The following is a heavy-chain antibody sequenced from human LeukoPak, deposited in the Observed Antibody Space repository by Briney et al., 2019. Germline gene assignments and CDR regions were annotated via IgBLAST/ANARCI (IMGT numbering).Heavy chain of an antibody. D-gene: IGHD2-2*01. CDR2: ISGPGGLT. Sequence: PGGSLRLSCAASGFTFSKYTMTWVRQAPGKGLEWVSGISGPGGLTDYADSVKGRFTISRDNSKNTLYLQMNSLRADDTATYYCAKGESDIVVAPGADAFDIWGQGTIVIVSS. V-gene: IGHV3-23*01. J-gene: IGHJ3*02. CDR1: GFTFSKYT. CDR3: AKGESDIVVAPGADAFDI.